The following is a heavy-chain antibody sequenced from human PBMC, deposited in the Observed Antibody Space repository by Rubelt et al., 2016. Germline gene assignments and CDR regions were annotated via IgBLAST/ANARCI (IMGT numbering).Heavy chain of an antibody. J-gene: IGHJ3*02. CDR3: ARYCGGDGCDAFDI. CDR2: YSGST. D-gene: IGHD2-21*02. Sequence: YSGSTYYNPSLKSRVTISVDTSKNQFSLKLSSVTAADTAVYYCARYCGGDGCDAFDIWGQGTMVTVSS. V-gene: IGHV4-39*01.